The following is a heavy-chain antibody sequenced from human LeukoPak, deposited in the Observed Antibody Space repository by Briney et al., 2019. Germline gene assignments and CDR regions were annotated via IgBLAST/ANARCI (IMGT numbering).Heavy chain of an antibody. V-gene: IGHV3-48*03. CDR1: GFTFSSYE. J-gene: IGHJ6*04. Sequence: PGGSLRLSCAASGFTFSSYEMNWVRQAPGKGLEWVSYTSSSGSTIYYADSVKGRFTISRDNAKNSLYLQMNSLRAVDTAVYYCAELGITMIGGVWGKGTTVTISS. CDR3: AELGITMIGGV. CDR2: TSSSGSTI. D-gene: IGHD3-10*02.